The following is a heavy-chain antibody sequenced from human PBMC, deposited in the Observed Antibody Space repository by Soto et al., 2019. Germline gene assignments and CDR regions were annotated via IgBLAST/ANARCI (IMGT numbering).Heavy chain of an antibody. J-gene: IGHJ6*02. CDR1: GFSISDYG. Sequence: QVQLVESGGGVVQPGWSLRLSCAASGFSISDYGMEWVRQAPGKGLEWVALISYDGNNTYYADSVKCRFTISRDNSKDTLFLQMTGLLAEDTAVYYCAKGAGDRLSLGMDVWGQGTTVTVSS. D-gene: IGHD1-26*01. CDR2: ISYDGNNT. V-gene: IGHV3-30*18. CDR3: AKGAGDRLSLGMDV.